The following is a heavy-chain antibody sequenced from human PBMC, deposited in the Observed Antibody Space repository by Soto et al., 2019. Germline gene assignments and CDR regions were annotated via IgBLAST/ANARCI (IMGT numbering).Heavy chain of an antibody. CDR1: GGTFSSYA. V-gene: IGHV1-69*13. D-gene: IGHD3-22*01. Sequence: SVKVSCKASGGTFSSYAISWVRQAPGQGLEWMGGIIPIFGTANYAQKFQGRVTITADESTSTAYMEPSSLRSEDTAVYYCARGGLQRVLNYYDSSGYWYYGMDVWGQGTTVTVSS. CDR3: ARGGLQRVLNYYDSSGYWYYGMDV. CDR2: IIPIFGTA. J-gene: IGHJ6*02.